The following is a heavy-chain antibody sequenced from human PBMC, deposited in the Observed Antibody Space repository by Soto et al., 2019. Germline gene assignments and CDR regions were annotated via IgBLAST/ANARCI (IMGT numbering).Heavy chain of an antibody. V-gene: IGHV3-23*01. J-gene: IGHJ6*02. Sequence: QVLESGGNSVQSGGSLRLSCAASGFTFDTYTMSWVRLAPGKGLEWVSAISASGDTTYYADSVKGRFTVSRDNSKNKLFVQMDSLGVEDQALIYFVAHLGGTNGLRGMGVWGHGTAVTVSS. CDR3: VAHLGGTNGLRGMGV. CDR2: ISASGDTT. D-gene: IGHD2-8*01. CDR1: GFTFDTYT.